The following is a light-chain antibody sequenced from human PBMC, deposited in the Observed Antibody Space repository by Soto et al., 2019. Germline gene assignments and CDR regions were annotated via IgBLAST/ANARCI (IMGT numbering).Light chain of an antibody. Sequence: QSALTQPASVSGSPGQSITISCTGTSSDVGSYNLVSWYQQHPGKAPKLMIYEGSKRPSGVSIRFSGSKSGNTASLTISGLQAEDEADYYCCSYAGSSTLEVFGGGTKLTVL. CDR1: SSDVGSYNL. CDR2: EGS. J-gene: IGLJ3*02. CDR3: CSYAGSSTLEV. V-gene: IGLV2-23*01.